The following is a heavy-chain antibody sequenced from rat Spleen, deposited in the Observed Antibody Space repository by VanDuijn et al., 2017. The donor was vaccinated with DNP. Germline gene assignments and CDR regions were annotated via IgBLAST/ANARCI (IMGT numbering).Heavy chain of an antibody. D-gene: IGHD1-6*01. V-gene: IGHV5S13*01. Sequence: EVQLVESGGGLVQPGRSLKVSCAASGFTFDDYGMAWVRQAPAEGLECVASISPSGGTTYYRDSVKGRFTISRDNAKSTLYLQMKSLRAEDTATYYCARFTTGPMDAWGQGTSVTVSS. CDR3: ARFTTGPMDA. J-gene: IGHJ4*01. CDR1: GFTFDDYG. CDR2: ISPSGGTT.